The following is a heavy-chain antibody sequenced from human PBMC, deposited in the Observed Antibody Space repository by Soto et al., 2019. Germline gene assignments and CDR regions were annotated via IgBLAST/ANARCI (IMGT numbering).Heavy chain of an antibody. D-gene: IGHD2-15*01. J-gene: IGHJ6*02. Sequence: GGSVRLSCTASGFTFNHYAMSWVRQAPGKGLEWVSAVSGRGGSTKYADSVKGRFIISRDNSNSTLYLQMDSLRGEDTAVYYCAKDSTYCSGGSCYWGPRDYYGMDVWGQGTTVTVSS. CDR2: VSGRGGST. CDR1: GFTFNHYA. V-gene: IGHV3-23*01. CDR3: AKDSTYCSGGSCYWGPRDYYGMDV.